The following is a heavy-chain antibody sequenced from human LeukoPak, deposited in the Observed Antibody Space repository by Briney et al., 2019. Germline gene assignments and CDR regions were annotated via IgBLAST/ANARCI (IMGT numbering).Heavy chain of an antibody. J-gene: IGHJ4*02. V-gene: IGHV1-46*01. Sequence: ASVKVSCKASGYTFTSYYMHWVRQAPGQGLEWMGIINPSGDSTSYAQKFQGRVTMTRDMSTSTVYMELSSLRSEDTAVYYCARDFSTVTTRGYFDYWGQGTLVTVSS. CDR2: INPSGDST. CDR3: ARDFSTVTTRGYFDY. D-gene: IGHD4-11*01. CDR1: GYTFTSYY.